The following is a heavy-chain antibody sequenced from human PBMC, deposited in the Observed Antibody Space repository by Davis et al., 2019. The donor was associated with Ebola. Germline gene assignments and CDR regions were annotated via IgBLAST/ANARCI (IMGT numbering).Heavy chain of an antibody. D-gene: IGHD1-14*01. CDR3: ARDYVY. CDR1: GGAISSYY. CDR2: IHYTGIT. Sequence: SETLSLTCIVSGGAISSYYWSWIRQPPGKGLEWIGYIHYTGITNYNPSLRSRVTISVDTSKNQFSLRLSSVTAADTAVYYCARDYVYWGQGTLVTVSS. V-gene: IGHV4-59*12. J-gene: IGHJ4*02.